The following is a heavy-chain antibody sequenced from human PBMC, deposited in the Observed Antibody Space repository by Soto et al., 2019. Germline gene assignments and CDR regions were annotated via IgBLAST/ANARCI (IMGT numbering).Heavy chain of an antibody. V-gene: IGHV4-61*01. CDR3: ARIVATIRGGWLDP. Sequence: SETLSLTCTVSGGSVSSGIYYWSWIRQPPGKGLEWIGYIYYSGSTNYNPSLKSRVTISVDTSKNQFSLKLSSVTAADTAVYYCARIVATIRGGWLDPWGQGTLVTVSS. CDR1: GGSVSSGIYY. CDR2: IYYSGST. J-gene: IGHJ5*02. D-gene: IGHD5-12*01.